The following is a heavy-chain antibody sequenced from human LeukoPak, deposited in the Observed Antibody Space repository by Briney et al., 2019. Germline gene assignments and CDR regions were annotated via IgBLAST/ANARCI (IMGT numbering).Heavy chain of an antibody. V-gene: IGHV4-59*01. CDR1: GGSISSYY. CDR2: IYYSGST. CDR3: ARGLLPVHYYYYMDV. Sequence: TPSETLSLTCTVSGGSISSYYWSWIRQPPGKGLEWIGYIYYSGSTNYNPSLKSRVTISVDTSKNQFSLKLSSVTAADTAVYYCARGLLPVHYYYYMDVWGKGTTVTVSS. J-gene: IGHJ6*03. D-gene: IGHD3-3*01.